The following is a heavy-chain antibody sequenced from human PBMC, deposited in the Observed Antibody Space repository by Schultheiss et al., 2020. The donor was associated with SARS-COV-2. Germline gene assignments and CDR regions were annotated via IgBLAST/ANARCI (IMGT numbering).Heavy chain of an antibody. V-gene: IGHV3-64D*06. D-gene: IGHD2-15*01. J-gene: IGHJ4*02. CDR3: VIGGGSEPFDY. CDR2: ITDNGGTT. CDR1: GFTFSRYY. Sequence: GGSLRLSCSTSGFTFSRYYMHWVRQAPGKGLDYVSTITDNGGTTYYADSVKGRFTISRDNAQNTLYLQLTSLRTEDTAVYYCVIGGGSEPFDYWGQGTLVTVSS.